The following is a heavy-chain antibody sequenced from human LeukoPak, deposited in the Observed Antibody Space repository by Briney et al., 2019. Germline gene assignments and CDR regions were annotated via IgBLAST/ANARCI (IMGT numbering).Heavy chain of an antibody. Sequence: PGGSLRLSCAASGFTFSSYSINWVRQAPGKGLEWVSSISSSSSYIYYADSVKGRFTISRDNSKNTLYLQMNSLRAEDTAVYYCAKEGSYGQNLPYYFDYWGQGTLVTVSS. CDR1: GFTFSSYS. V-gene: IGHV3-21*01. CDR2: ISSSSSYI. D-gene: IGHD5-18*01. CDR3: AKEGSYGQNLPYYFDY. J-gene: IGHJ4*02.